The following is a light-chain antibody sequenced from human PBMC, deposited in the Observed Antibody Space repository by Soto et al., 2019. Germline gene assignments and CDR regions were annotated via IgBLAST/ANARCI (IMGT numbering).Light chain of an antibody. Sequence: EIVLTQSPATVSLSPGERATLXXRASQSVSSYLAWYQQKPGQAPRLXIYDASNRATGIPARFSGSGSGTDFTLTISSLEPEDFAVYYCQQRSNWPITFGQGTRLEIK. CDR2: DAS. V-gene: IGKV3-11*01. J-gene: IGKJ5*01. CDR1: QSVSSY. CDR3: QQRSNWPIT.